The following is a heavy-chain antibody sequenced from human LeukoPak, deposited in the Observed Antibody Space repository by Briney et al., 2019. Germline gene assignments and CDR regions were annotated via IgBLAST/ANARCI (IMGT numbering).Heavy chain of an antibody. D-gene: IGHD1-1*01. CDR1: GGSFSGYY. CDR2: INHSGST. V-gene: IGHV4-34*01. J-gene: IGHJ4*02. CDR3: ASSRQFKSPLETTGTTSCDY. Sequence: PSETLSLTCAVYGGSFSGYYWSWIRQPPGKGLEWIGEINHSGSTNYNPSLKSRVTISVDTSKNQFSLKLSSVTAANTAVYYCASSRQFKSPLETTGTTSCDYWGQGTLVTVSS.